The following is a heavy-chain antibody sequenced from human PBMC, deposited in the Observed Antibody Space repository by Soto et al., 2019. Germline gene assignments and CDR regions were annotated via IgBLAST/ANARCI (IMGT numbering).Heavy chain of an antibody. CDR2: ISYDGSNK. V-gene: IGHV3-30-3*01. D-gene: IGHD3-3*01. J-gene: IGHJ4*02. Sequence: GGSLRLSCAASGFTFSSYAMHWVRQAPGKGLEWVAVISYDGSNKYYADSVKGRFTISRDNSKNTLYLQMNSLRAEDTAVYYCASLPNYDFWSAYFDYWGQGTLVTVSS. CDR1: GFTFSSYA. CDR3: ASLPNYDFWSAYFDY.